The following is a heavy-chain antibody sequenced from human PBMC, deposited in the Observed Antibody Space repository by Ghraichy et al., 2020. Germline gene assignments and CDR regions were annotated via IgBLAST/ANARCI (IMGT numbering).Heavy chain of an antibody. V-gene: IGHV1-18*01. D-gene: IGHD6-19*01. CDR2: ISAYNRKT. CDR3: ARLEGSAVAGRDYYYYYYMDV. Sequence: ASVKVSCKASGYTFSNYGISWVRQAPGQGLEWMGWISAYNRKTIYAQKLQGRVTMTTDTSTSTAYMELRSLRSDDTAVYYCARLEGSAVAGRDYYYYYYMDVWGKGTTVTVSS. CDR1: GYTFSNYG. J-gene: IGHJ6*03.